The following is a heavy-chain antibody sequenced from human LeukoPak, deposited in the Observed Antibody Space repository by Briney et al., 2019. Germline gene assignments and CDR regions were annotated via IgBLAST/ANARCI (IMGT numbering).Heavy chain of an antibody. J-gene: IGHJ4*02. CDR1: GFTFSSYA. CDR3: AKDRVVRGASKFDY. CDR2: ISGSGGST. V-gene: IGHV3-23*01. Sequence: PGGSLRLSRAASGFTFSSYAMSWVRQAPGKGLEWVSAISGSGGSTYYADSVKGRFTISRDNSKNTLYLQMNSLRAEDTAVYYCAKDRVVRGASKFDYWGQGTLVTVSS. D-gene: IGHD3-10*01.